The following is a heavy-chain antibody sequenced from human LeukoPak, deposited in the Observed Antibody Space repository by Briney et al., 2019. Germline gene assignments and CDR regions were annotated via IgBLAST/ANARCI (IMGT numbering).Heavy chain of an antibody. V-gene: IGHV3-64*01. D-gene: IGHD2-15*01. CDR2: ISSNGGST. CDR3: ARACSGGSCYDDAFDI. Sequence: GGSLRLSCAASGFTFSTYAIHWVRQAPGKGLEYVSAISSNGGSTYYANSVKGRFTVSRSNSKYSLYLQMGTLRAEDMAVYYCARACSGGSCYDDAFDIWGQGTMVTVSS. CDR1: GFTFSTYA. J-gene: IGHJ3*02.